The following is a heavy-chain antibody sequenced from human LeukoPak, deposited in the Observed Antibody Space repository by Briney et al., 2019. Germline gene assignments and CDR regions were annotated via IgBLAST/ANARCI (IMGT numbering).Heavy chain of an antibody. J-gene: IGHJ6*04. V-gene: IGHV4-31*03. Sequence: SQTLSLTCTVSGGSISSGGYYWSWIRQHPGKGLEWIGYIYYSGSTYYNPSLKSRVTISVDTSKNQFSLKLSSVTAADTAVYYCAREEVVPAAVGYYYYYGMDVWGKGTTVTVSS. CDR1: GGSISSGGYY. CDR2: IYYSGST. CDR3: AREEVVPAAVGYYYYYGMDV. D-gene: IGHD2-2*01.